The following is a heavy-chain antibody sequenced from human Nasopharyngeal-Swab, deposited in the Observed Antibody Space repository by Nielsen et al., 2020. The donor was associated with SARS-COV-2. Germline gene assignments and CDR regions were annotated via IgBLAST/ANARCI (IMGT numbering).Heavy chain of an antibody. CDR2: ISYDGSNK. J-gene: IGHJ4*02. CDR3: ARDRITMVRGVYIDY. V-gene: IGHV3-30*03. Sequence: GESLKISCAASGFTFSSYGMHWVRQAPGKGLEWVAVISYDGSNKYYADSVKGRFTISRDNSKNTLYLQMNSLRAEDTAVYYCARDRITMVRGVYIDYWGQGTLVTVSS. D-gene: IGHD3-10*01. CDR1: GFTFSSYG.